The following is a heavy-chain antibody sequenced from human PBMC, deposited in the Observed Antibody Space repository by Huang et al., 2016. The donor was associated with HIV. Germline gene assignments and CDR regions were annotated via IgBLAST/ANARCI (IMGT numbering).Heavy chain of an antibody. D-gene: IGHD6-13*01. J-gene: IGHJ4*02. CDR3: AKGGSAAAVLDF. Sequence: VQLVESGGGVVQPGRSLRISCAASGFTFSSYGMHWVRQAPGKGVEGVAVISYDGKTKYYADAVKGRFSISRDNSKTTVYLQLNSLRVEDTAVYYCAKGGSAAAVLDFWGQGTLVTVSS. V-gene: IGHV3-30*18. CDR1: GFTFSSYG. CDR2: ISYDGKTK.